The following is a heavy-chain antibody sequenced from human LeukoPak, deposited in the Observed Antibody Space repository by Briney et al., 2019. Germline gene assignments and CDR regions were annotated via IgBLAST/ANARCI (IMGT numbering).Heavy chain of an antibody. CDR1: GDSNSSDY. J-gene: IGHJ4*02. Sequence: SETLSLTCTVPGDSNSSDYWSWIRQPPGKGLEWIGYMHNGVHTNYNPSLKSRVTISGDTSKNQFSLKLTSVTAADTAIYYCAATIKRDYGDTNLDYWGQGTLVTVSS. V-gene: IGHV4-59*01. CDR3: AATIKRDYGDTNLDY. CDR2: MHNGVHT. D-gene: IGHD4/OR15-4a*01.